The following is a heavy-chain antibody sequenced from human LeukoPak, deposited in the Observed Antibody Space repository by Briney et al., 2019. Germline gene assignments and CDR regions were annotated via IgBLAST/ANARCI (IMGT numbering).Heavy chain of an antibody. Sequence: SETLSLTCTVSGYSISSGYYWGWIRQPPGKGLEWIGSIYHSGSTYYNPSLKSRVTISVDTSKNQFSLKLSSVTAADTAVYYCATREFRYGSEKGYFDYWGQGTLVTVSS. CDR2: IYHSGST. V-gene: IGHV4-38-2*02. CDR3: ATREFRYGSEKGYFDY. D-gene: IGHD3-10*01. J-gene: IGHJ4*02. CDR1: GYSISSGYY.